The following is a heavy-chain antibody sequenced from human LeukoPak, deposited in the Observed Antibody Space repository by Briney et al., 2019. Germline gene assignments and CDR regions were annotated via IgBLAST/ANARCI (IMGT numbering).Heavy chain of an antibody. CDR3: ARRGSGWHA. D-gene: IGHD6-19*01. CDR1: GGSFSGYC. Sequence: SETLSLTCAVYGGSFSGYCWSWIRQTPGKGLEWIGEINHSGSINYNPSLKSRVTISVDTSKNQFSLKLTSVTAADTAVYYCARRGSGWHAWGQGNLVTVSS. V-gene: IGHV4-34*01. J-gene: IGHJ5*02. CDR2: INHSGSI.